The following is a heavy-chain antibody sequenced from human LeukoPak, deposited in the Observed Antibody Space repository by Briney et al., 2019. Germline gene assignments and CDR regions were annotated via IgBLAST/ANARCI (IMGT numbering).Heavy chain of an antibody. CDR1: GFTFSKYA. CDR2: VNDRGTGT. V-gene: IGHV3-23*01. D-gene: IGHD1-14*01. Sequence: GGSLRLSCAASGFTFSKYAMSWVRQAPGKGLEWVSTVNDRGTGTYYADSVKGRFTISRDNAKNSLYLQMNSLRAEDTAVYYCAREGRTGVFDIWGQGTMVTVSS. CDR3: AREGRTGVFDI. J-gene: IGHJ3*02.